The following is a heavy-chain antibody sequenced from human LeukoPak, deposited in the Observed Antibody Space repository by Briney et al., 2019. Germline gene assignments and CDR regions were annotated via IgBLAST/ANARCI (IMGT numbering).Heavy chain of an antibody. CDR1: GFTFSSYE. Sequence: GGSLRLSCAASGFTFSSYEMNWVRQAPGKGLEWVSYISSSGSTIYYADSVKGRFTISRDNAKNSLYLQMNSLRAEDMALYYCAKDLYGDYPAGDCAFDIWGQGTMVTVSS. CDR2: ISSSGSTI. V-gene: IGHV3-48*03. D-gene: IGHD4-17*01. J-gene: IGHJ3*02. CDR3: AKDLYGDYPAGDCAFDI.